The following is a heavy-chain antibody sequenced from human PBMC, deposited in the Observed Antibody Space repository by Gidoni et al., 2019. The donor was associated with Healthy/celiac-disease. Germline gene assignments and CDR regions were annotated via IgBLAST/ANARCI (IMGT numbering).Heavy chain of an antibody. CDR1: GFTFSSYS. CDR3: ARELLQ. D-gene: IGHD2-15*01. V-gene: IGHV3-48*02. CDR2: VSSSSSTI. J-gene: IGHJ4*02. Sequence: EVQLVESGGGLVQPGGSLRLSCAASGFTFSSYSMNWVRQAPGKGLEWVSYVSSSSSTIYYAGAVKGRFPISRDNAKNSLYLQMNSLRDEDTAVYYCARELLQWGQGTLVTVSA.